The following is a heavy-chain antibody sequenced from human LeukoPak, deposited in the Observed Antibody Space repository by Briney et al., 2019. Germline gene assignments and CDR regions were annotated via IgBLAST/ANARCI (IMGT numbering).Heavy chain of an antibody. J-gene: IGHJ4*02. CDR1: GGSINNYY. D-gene: IGHD4/OR15-4a*01. V-gene: IGHV4-4*07. CDR3: ARQTMVVPRHFDY. CDR2: IYASGST. Sequence: SETLSLTCTVSGGSINNYYWSWIRQPAGKGLQWIGRIYASGSTNYNPSLKSRVTMSVDTSKNQFSLKLMSVTAADTAVYYCARQTMVVPRHFDYWGQGTLVTVSS.